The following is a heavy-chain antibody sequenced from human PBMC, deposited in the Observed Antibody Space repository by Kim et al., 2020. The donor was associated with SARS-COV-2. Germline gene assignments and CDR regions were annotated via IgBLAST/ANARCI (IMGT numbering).Heavy chain of an antibody. D-gene: IGHD1-1*01. J-gene: IGHJ1*01. V-gene: IGHV4-39*01. Sequence: SENLSLTCTVSGASIGSGTYYWAWLRQPPGKGLEWIGTIYDDGSAYYNPSLKSRATMSIDTSRNQFSLKVSSVTATDTAMYFCAKKQAGTMRESWGPGTLVTVSS. CDR2: IYDDGSA. CDR1: GASIGSGTYY. CDR3: AKKQAGTMRES.